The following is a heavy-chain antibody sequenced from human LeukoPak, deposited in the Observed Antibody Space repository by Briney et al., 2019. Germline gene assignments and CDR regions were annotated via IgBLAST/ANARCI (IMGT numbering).Heavy chain of an antibody. CDR1: GYTFASYA. V-gene: IGHV7-4-1*02. CDR2: INTNTGNP. D-gene: IGHD6-13*01. J-gene: IGHJ3*02. CDR3: ARVGSSWSYDAFDI. Sequence: VASVKVSCKASGYTFASYAMNWVRQAPGQGLEWMGWINTNTGNPTYAQGFTGRFVFSLDTSVSTAYLQISSLKAEDTAVYYCARVGSSWSYDAFDIWGQGTMVTVSS.